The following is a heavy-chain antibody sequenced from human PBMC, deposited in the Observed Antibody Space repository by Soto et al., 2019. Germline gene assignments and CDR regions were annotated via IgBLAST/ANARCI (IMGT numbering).Heavy chain of an antibody. CDR3: AREGSWYEDYYLDS. Sequence: PGGSLRLSCAASGFTFPSYGMHWVRQAPGKGLEWVAVIWNDGSKRMYVDSVKGRFTIPRDNSKKTLYLQMNSLRAEDAAVYYCAREGSWYEDYYLDSWGQGTLVTVSS. CDR1: GFTFPSYG. V-gene: IGHV3-33*01. D-gene: IGHD6-13*01. CDR2: IWNDGSKR. J-gene: IGHJ4*02.